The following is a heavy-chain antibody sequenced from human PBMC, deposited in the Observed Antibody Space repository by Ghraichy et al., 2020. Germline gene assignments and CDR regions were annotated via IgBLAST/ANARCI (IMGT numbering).Heavy chain of an antibody. V-gene: IGHV3-53*01. CDR1: GFTVSSNY. CDR2: IYSGGST. Sequence: GGSLRLSCAASGFTVSSNYMSWVRQAPGKGLEWVSVIYSGGSTYYADSVKGRFTISRDNSKNTLYLQMNSLRAEDTAVYYCARVTRLTGDPKKGGFDLWGRGTLVTVSS. J-gene: IGHJ2*01. CDR3: ARVTRLTGDPKKGGFDL. D-gene: IGHD7-27*01.